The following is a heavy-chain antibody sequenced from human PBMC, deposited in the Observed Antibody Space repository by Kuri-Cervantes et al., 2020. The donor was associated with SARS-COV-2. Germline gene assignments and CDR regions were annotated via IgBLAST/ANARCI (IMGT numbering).Heavy chain of an antibody. CDR2: INPNSGGT. D-gene: IGHD3-3*01. Sequence: ASVTVSCKASGYTFTGYSMHWVRQAPGQGLEWMGWINPNSGGTNYAQKFQGRVTMTRDTSISTAYMELSRLRSDDTAVYYCARKISITILVRVWQYFDYWGQGTLVTVSS. CDR3: ARKISITILVRVWQYFDY. J-gene: IGHJ4*02. V-gene: IGHV1-2*02. CDR1: GYTFTGYS.